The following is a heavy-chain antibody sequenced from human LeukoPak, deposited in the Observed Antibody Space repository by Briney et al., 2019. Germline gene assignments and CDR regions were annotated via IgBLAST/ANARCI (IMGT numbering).Heavy chain of an antibody. V-gene: IGHV3-48*03. CDR3: VIGPKVTAMNT. J-gene: IGHJ4*02. CDR1: GFTFSSYE. Sequence: GGSLRLSCAVSGFTFSSYEMNWVRQAPGKGLEWVSYISSSGSTIYYADSVKGRFTISRDNAKNSLSLQMSSLRAEDTAVYYCVIGPKVTAMNTRGQGTLVTVSS. CDR2: ISSSGSTI. D-gene: IGHD2-21*02.